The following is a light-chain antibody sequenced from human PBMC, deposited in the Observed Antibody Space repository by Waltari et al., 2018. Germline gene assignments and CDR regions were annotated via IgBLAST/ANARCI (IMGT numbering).Light chain of an antibody. J-gene: IGKJ1*01. Sequence: EIVLTQSPGTLSLSPGERATLSCRASQSVSSSYLAWYQQKPGQAPRLIIYGASSRATGIPDRFSGSGSGTDFTLTISRLEPEDFAVYYCQQYGSLPWTFGQGTKVEIK. CDR3: QQYGSLPWT. V-gene: IGKV3-20*01. CDR1: QSVSSSY. CDR2: GAS.